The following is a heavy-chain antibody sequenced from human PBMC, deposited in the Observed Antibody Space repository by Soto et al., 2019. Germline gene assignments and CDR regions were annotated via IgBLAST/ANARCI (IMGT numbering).Heavy chain of an antibody. CDR3: ARGAPPFDD. V-gene: IGHV3-72*01. CDR2: SRNKVIGYTT. CDR1: GLTLSDDY. Sequence: EVQLVQSGGGLVQPGGSLRLSCAASGLTLSDDYMDWVRQTLGKGLEWIGRSRNKVIGYTTEYAASVKGRFTISRDDSNNSLYLQMNSLRTDDTAVYYCARGAPPFDDWGQGTLVTVSS. J-gene: IGHJ4*02.